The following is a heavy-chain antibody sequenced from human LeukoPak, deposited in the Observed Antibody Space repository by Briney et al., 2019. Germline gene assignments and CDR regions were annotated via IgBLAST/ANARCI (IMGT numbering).Heavy chain of an antibody. CDR1: GGSISSYY. V-gene: IGHV4-59*01. Sequence: PSETLSLTCTVSGGSISSYYWSWIRQPPGKGLEWIGYIYYSGSTNYNPSLKSRVTISVDTSKNQFSLKLSSVTAADTAVYYCAREPRSKWELLYYFDYWGQGTLVTVSS. CDR3: AREPRSKWELLYYFDY. CDR2: IYYSGST. J-gene: IGHJ4*02. D-gene: IGHD1-26*01.